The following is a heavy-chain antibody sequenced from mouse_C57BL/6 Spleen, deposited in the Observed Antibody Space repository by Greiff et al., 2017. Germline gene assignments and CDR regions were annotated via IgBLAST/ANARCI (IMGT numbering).Heavy chain of an antibody. J-gene: IGHJ1*03. CDR3: AIWIPYYYGSSYGYFDV. CDR2: LYPGDGDT. Sequence: QVQLKQSGPELVKPGASVKISCKASGYAFSSSWMNWVKPRPGKGLEWIGRLYPGDGDTNYKGKYKGKATLPADKSSSTAYMQLSSLTSEDSAVYFCAIWIPYYYGSSYGYFDVWGTGTTVTVSS. CDR1: GYAFSSSW. V-gene: IGHV1-82*01. D-gene: IGHD1-1*01.